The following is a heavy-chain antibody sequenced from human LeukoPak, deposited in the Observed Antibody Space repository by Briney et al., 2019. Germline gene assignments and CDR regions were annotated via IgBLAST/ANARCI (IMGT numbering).Heavy chain of an antibody. J-gene: IGHJ6*04. V-gene: IGHV3-48*03. Sequence: GSLXXXCAASGFTFSSYEMNWVRQAPGKGLEWVSYISSSGSTIYYADSVKGRFTISRDNAKKSLYLQMNSLRAEDTAVYYCAXLGXXXXGGVWGKGXTVTISS. D-gene: IGHD3-16*01. CDR3: AXLGXXXXGGV. CDR2: ISSSGSTI. CDR1: GFTFSSYE.